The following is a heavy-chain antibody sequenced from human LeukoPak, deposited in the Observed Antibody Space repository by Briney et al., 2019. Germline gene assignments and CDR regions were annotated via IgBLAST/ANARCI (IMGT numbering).Heavy chain of an antibody. Sequence: GGSLRLSCAASGFTFSSYAMSWVRQAPGKGLEWVSAISGSGGSIYYADSVKGRFTISRDNSKNTLYLQMNSLRAEDTAVYYCARDNSGYDSRAVYYYYGMDVWGQGTTVTVSS. D-gene: IGHD5-12*01. J-gene: IGHJ6*02. CDR3: ARDNSGYDSRAVYYYYGMDV. CDR2: ISGSGGSI. V-gene: IGHV3-23*01. CDR1: GFTFSSYA.